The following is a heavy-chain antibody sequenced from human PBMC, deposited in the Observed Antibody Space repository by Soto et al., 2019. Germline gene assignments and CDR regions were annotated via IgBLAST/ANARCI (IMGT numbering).Heavy chain of an antibody. J-gene: IGHJ4*02. CDR2: INHSGST. CDR1: GGSFSGYY. Sequence: PSETLSLTCAVYGGSFSGYYWSWIRQPPGKGLEWIGEINHSGSTNYNPSLKSRVTISVDTSKNQFSLKLSSVTAADTAVYYCARGRGIVDIVVVPAAIRPLDYWGQGTLVTVS. V-gene: IGHV4-34*01. CDR3: ARGRGIVDIVVVPAAIRPLDY. D-gene: IGHD2-2*02.